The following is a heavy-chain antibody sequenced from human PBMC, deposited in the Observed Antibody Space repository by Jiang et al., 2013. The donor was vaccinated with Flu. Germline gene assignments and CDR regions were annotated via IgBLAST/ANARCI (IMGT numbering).Heavy chain of an antibody. Sequence: EVKKPGASVKVSCKTSGYTFTSYYIHWVRQAPGQGLEWMGIINPSGGSTSYAQKFQGRVTMTRDTSTSTVYMELSSLRFEDTAVYYCARTYCRFDPWGQGTLVTVSS. J-gene: IGHJ5*02. CDR2: INPSGGST. CDR1: GYTFTSYY. CDR3: ARTYCRFDP. D-gene: IGHD1-26*01. V-gene: IGHV1-46*03.